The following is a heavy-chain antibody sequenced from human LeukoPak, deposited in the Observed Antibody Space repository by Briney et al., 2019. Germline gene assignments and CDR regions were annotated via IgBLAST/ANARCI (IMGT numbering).Heavy chain of an antibody. CDR1: GFTFSNYG. J-gene: IGHJ4*02. CDR3: AKDTRYDYYFDY. D-gene: IGHD5-12*01. V-gene: IGHV3-30*18. Sequence: GGSLRLSCAASGFTFSNYGMYWVRQAPGKGLEWVAVISYDGSNKYYADSVKGRFTISRDNSKNTLYLQMNSLRAEDTAVYYCAKDTRYDYYFDYWGQGTLVTVSS. CDR2: ISYDGSNK.